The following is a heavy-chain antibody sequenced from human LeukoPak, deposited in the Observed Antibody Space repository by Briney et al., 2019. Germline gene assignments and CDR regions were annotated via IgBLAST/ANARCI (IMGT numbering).Heavy chain of an antibody. J-gene: IGHJ4*02. V-gene: IGHV1-3*01. CDR3: ARALGGSEFVFDE. Sequence: ASVKVSCKASGYTFTSYAMHWVRQAPGQRLEWMGWINAGNGNTKYSQKFQGRVTITRDTSASTAYMELSRLRSEDTAVYYCARALGGSEFVFDEGGEGSLVTVS. CDR1: GYTFTSYA. D-gene: IGHD3-16*01. CDR2: INAGNGNT.